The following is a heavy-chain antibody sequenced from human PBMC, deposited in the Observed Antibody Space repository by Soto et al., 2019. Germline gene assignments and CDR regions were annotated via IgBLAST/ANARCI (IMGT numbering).Heavy chain of an antibody. J-gene: IGHJ2*01. CDR2: INSSSSYT. Sequence: QVQLVESGGGLVKPGGSLRLSCAASGFTFSDYYMSWIRQAPGKGLEWVSYINSSSSYTNYGDSVKGRFTISRDNAKNALYLQMNRLRAEDTSVYYCAITIVAAGGRRYFDLWGRGTRVTVSS. CDR1: GFTFSDYY. D-gene: IGHD6-13*01. V-gene: IGHV3-11*05. CDR3: AITIVAAGGRRYFDL.